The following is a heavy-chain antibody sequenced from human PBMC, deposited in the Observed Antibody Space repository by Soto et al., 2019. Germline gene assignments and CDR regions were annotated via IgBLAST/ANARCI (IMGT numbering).Heavy chain of an antibody. Sequence: VGSLRLSCAASGFTFSSYGMHWVRQAPGKGLEWVAVISYDGSNKYYADSVKGRFTISRDNSKNTLYLQMNSLRAEDTAVYYCAKQRKLVNQYDYWGQGTLVTVSS. D-gene: IGHD1-1*01. CDR2: ISYDGSNK. CDR3: AKQRKLVNQYDY. V-gene: IGHV3-30*18. J-gene: IGHJ4*02. CDR1: GFTFSSYG.